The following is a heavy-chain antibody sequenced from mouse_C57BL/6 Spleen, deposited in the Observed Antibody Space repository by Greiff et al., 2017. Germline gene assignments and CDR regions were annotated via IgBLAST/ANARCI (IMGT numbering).Heavy chain of an antibody. CDR2: INPSSGYT. J-gene: IGHJ2*01. CDR3: ARSMDYGSSLNFDY. Sequence: QVQLQQSGAELARPGASVKMSCKASGYTFTSYTMHWVKQRPGQGLEWIGYINPSSGYTKYNQKFKDKATLTADKSSSTAYMQLISLTSENSAVYDGARSMDYGSSLNFDYWGQGTTLTVSA. CDR1: GYTFTSYT. D-gene: IGHD1-1*01. V-gene: IGHV1-4*01.